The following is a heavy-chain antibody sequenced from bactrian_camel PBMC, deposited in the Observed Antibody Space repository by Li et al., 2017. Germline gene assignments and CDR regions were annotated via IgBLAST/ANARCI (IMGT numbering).Heavy chain of an antibody. CDR2: IDRGGAR. CDR3: AADVGMMSGDCRPNY. V-gene: IGHV3S53*01. CDR1: GYVITDKC. Sequence: HVQLVESGGGSVRAGGSLRLSCNFSGYVITDKCIGWVRQRPGMAREGVATIDRGGARYADSVKGRFTISQDATNTVNLQMNNLKAEDTAIYYCAADVGMMSGDCRPNYWGQGTQVTVTS. J-gene: IGHJ4*01. D-gene: IGHD7*01.